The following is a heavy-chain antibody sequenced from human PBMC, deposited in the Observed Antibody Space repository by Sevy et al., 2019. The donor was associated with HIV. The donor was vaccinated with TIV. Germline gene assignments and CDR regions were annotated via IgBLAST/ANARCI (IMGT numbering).Heavy chain of an antibody. CDR1: GFTFSSYS. D-gene: IGHD3-22*01. CDR2: IRSKAYGGTT. V-gene: IGHV3-49*04. CDR3: SREKDNYYDSSGYLHFDY. Sequence: GGSLRLSCAASGFTFSSYSMNWVRQAPGKGLEWVSFIRSKAYGGTTEYAASVKGRFTISRDDSKSIAYLQMNSLKTEDTAVYYCSREKDNYYDSSGYLHFDYWGQGTLVTVSS. J-gene: IGHJ4*02.